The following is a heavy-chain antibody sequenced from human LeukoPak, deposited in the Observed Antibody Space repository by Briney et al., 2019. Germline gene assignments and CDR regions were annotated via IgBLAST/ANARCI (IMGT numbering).Heavy chain of an antibody. Sequence: PSETLSLTCAVYGGSFSGYYWSWIRQPPGKGLEWSGENKHRGSTNYNPSLKSRVTISVDTSKNQFSLTLSSVTAADTAVYYCARGTKTPIYYDFWSGPLNWFDPWGQGTLVTVSS. J-gene: IGHJ5*02. D-gene: IGHD3-3*01. CDR3: ARGTKTPIYYDFWSGPLNWFDP. V-gene: IGHV4-34*01. CDR2: NKHRGST. CDR1: GGSFSGYY.